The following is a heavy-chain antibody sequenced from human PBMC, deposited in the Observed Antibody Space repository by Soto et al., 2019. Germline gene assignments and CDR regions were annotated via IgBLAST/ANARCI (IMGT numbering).Heavy chain of an antibody. J-gene: IGHJ6*02. CDR1: GYTFTGYY. V-gene: IGHV1-2*04. Sequence: ASVKVSCKASGYTFTGYYMHWVRQAPGQGLEWMGRINPNSGGTNYAQKFQGWVTMTRDTSISTAYMELSRLRSDDAAVYYCARESGVLRFLEWLPKSYYYYGMDVWGQGTTVTVS. CDR2: INPNSGGT. CDR3: ARESGVLRFLEWLPKSYYYYGMDV. D-gene: IGHD3-3*01.